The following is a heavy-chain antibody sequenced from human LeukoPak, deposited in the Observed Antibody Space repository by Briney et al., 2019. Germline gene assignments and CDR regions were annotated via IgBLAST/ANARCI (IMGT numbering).Heavy chain of an antibody. J-gene: IGHJ4*02. CDR1: GYSFTSYW. Sequence: GESLKISCKASGYSFTSYWIGWVRQMPGKGLEWMGIIHPGDSDARYRPSFQGQVTISADKSISTAYLQWSSLRASDTAMYYCARRAGPDSRGWYTYWGQGALVTVSS. CDR2: IHPGDSDA. V-gene: IGHV5-51*01. CDR3: ARRAGPDSRGWYTY. D-gene: IGHD6-19*01.